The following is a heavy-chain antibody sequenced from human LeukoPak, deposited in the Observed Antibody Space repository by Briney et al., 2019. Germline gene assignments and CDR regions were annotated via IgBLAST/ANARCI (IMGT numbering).Heavy chain of an antibody. CDR1: GGSISSSSYY. CDR2: IYYSGST. V-gene: IGHV4-39*01. D-gene: IGHD5-12*01. CDR3: ARQGGSVLHYSDC. Sequence: PSETLSLTCTVSGGSISSSSYYWGWIRQPPGKGLEWIGSIYYSGSTYYNPSLKSRVTISVDTSKNQFSLKLSSVTAADTAVYYCARQGGSVLHYSDCWGQGTLVTVSS. J-gene: IGHJ4*02.